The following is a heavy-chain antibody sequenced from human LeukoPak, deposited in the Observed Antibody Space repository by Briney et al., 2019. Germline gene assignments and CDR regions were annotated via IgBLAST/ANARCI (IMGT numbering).Heavy chain of an antibody. V-gene: IGHV1-18*01. CDR1: GFTFTSYG. CDR3: AGVSSSXYXFDX. Sequence: ASVKVSCKASGFTFTSYGFSWVRQAPGQGLEWMGWISGYNGNTNYAQKLQGRVTMNTDTSTSTAYMELRSLISDDTAIYYCAGVSSSXYXFDXXGQGTLVTVS. J-gene: IGHJ4*02. D-gene: IGHD6-13*01. CDR2: ISGYNGNT.